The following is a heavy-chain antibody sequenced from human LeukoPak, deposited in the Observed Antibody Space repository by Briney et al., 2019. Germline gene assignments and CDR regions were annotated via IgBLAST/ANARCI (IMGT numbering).Heavy chain of an antibody. CDR2: INPNSGGT. Sequence: ASVKVSCKASGYTFTGYYMHWVRQAPGQGLEWMGWINPNSGGTNYAQKFQGRVTMTRDTSASTAYMELSSLRSEDTAVYYCARGLIPAADRFDYYYYGMDVWGQGTTVTVSS. V-gene: IGHV1-2*02. CDR1: GYTFTGYY. D-gene: IGHD2-2*01. J-gene: IGHJ6*02. CDR3: ARGLIPAADRFDYYYYGMDV.